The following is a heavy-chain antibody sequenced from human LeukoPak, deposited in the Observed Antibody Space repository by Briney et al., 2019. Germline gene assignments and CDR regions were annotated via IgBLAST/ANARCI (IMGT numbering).Heavy chain of an antibody. CDR2: ISYDGSNK. CDR3: AKDYGSGIAVAGTIFYD. Sequence: GGSLRLSCAASGFTFSSYGMHWVRQAPGKGLEWVAVISYDGSNKYYADSVKGRFTISRDNSKNTLYLQMNSLRAEDTAVYYCAKDYGSGIAVAGTIFYDWGQGTLVTVSS. V-gene: IGHV3-30*18. CDR1: GFTFSSYG. J-gene: IGHJ4*02. D-gene: IGHD6-19*01.